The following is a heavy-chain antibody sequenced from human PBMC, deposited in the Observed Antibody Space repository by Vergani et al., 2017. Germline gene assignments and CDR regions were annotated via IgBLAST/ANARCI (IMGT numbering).Heavy chain of an antibody. CDR2: IIPIFGTA. J-gene: IGHJ4*02. D-gene: IGHD3-3*01. V-gene: IGHV1-69*01. Sequence: QVQLVQSGAEVKKPGSSVKVSCKASGGTFSSYAISWVRQAPGQGLEWMGGIIPIFGTANYAQKFQGRVTITADESTSTAYMELSSLRSEDTAVYYCARNFRGDKYDFWSGYYTLFDYWGQGTLVTVSS. CDR1: GGTFSSYA. CDR3: ARNFRGDKYDFWSGYYTLFDY.